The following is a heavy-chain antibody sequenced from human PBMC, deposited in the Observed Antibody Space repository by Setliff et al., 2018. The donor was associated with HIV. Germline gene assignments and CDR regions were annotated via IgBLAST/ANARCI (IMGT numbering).Heavy chain of an antibody. CDR2: IYHRGST. J-gene: IGHJ4*02. Sequence: KPSETLSLTCTVSGASITTDTYYWAWIRQPPGKGLEWIGSIYHRGSTHHNPSLKSRVTFSVDTSKNQFSLKLSSVTAADTAVYYCARSLGNGNSRLGNWGQGTLVTVSS. CDR3: ARSLGNGNSRLGN. V-gene: IGHV4-39*01. CDR1: GASITTDTYY. D-gene: IGHD2-8*01.